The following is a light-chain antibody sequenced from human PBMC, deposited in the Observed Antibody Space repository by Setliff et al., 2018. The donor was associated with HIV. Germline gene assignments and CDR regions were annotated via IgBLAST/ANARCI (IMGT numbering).Light chain of an antibody. V-gene: IGLV2-11*01. CDR3: CSYAGTYTSLYV. CDR1: ASDIGSYKY. J-gene: IGLJ1*01. Sequence: QSALTQPRSVSGSPGQSVTISCTGTASDIGSYKYVSWYQQHPDKAPKLIIYDVTERPSGVPDRFSGSKSGNTASLTISGLQSEGEGDYFCCSYAGTYTSLYVFGAGTKVTVL. CDR2: DVT.